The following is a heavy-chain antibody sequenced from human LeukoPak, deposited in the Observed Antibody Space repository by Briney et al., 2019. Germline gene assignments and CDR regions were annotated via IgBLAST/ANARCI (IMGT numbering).Heavy chain of an antibody. J-gene: IGHJ4*02. D-gene: IGHD3-10*01. CDR1: GGSISSYY. CDR2: IYYSGST. CDR3: ARVVRPNQHQFYDY. V-gene: IGHV4-59*01. Sequence: SETLSLTCTVSGGSISSYYWSWIRQPPGKGGEWVGYIYYSGSTNYIPSLKRRVTISVDTSKNQFSLKLSSVTAADTAVYYCARVVRPNQHQFYDYWGQGTLVTVSS.